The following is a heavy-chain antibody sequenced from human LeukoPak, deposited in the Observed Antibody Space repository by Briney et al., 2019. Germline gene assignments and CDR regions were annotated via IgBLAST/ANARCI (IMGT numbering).Heavy chain of an antibody. V-gene: IGHV1-18*01. Sequence: ASVKVSCKASGYTFTSYGISWVRQAPGQELEWMGWISAYSGNTKYAQNLQGRATMTTDTSTSTAYMELRSLRSDDTAVYYCARGYYYDSSGYYPDDYWGQGTLVTVSS. J-gene: IGHJ4*02. CDR3: ARGYYYDSSGYYPDDY. CDR1: GYTFTSYG. CDR2: ISAYSGNT. D-gene: IGHD3-22*01.